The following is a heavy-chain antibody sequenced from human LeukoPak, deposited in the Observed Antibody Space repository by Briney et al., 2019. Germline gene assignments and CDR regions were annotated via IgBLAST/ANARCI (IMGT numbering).Heavy chain of an antibody. J-gene: IGHJ3*02. V-gene: IGHV1-69*13. CDR2: IIPIFGTA. D-gene: IGHD4-17*01. CDR1: GYTFTSYA. CDR3: ARPDYGDPHRAFDI. Sequence: ASVKVSCKASGYTFTSYAMNWVRQAPGQGLEWMGGIIPIFGTANYAQKFQGRVTITADESTSTAHMELSSLRSEDTAVYYCARPDYGDPHRAFDIWGQGTMVTVSS.